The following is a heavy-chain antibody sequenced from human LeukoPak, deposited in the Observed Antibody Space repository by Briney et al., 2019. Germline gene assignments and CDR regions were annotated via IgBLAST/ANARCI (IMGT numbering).Heavy chain of an antibody. V-gene: IGHV3-30*02. CDR2: ILYDGSEK. D-gene: IGHD2-2*01. CDR1: GFSFSDYG. Sequence: GGSLRLSCEASGFSFSDYGMHWVRQGPGKGLEWVAFILYDGSEKYYADSVKGRFTISRDNSKNTLYLQMNSLRAEDTAVYYCAKETSRASDIWGQGTMVTVSS. CDR3: AKETSRASDI. J-gene: IGHJ3*02.